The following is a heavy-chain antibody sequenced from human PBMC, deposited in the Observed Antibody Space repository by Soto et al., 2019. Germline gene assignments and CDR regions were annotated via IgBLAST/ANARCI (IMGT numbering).Heavy chain of an antibody. V-gene: IGHV4-59*01. Sequence: SETLSLTCSVSGGSISGSYWSWIRQSPGKGLEWLGYVYYTGSTNYSPSLRSRVSISVDTSKNEFSLRLSSVTAADTAVYFCATSAAAPGAQIDYWGQGTQVTVSS. J-gene: IGHJ4*02. CDR2: VYYTGST. CDR1: GGSISGSY. D-gene: IGHD6-13*01. CDR3: ATSAAAPGAQIDY.